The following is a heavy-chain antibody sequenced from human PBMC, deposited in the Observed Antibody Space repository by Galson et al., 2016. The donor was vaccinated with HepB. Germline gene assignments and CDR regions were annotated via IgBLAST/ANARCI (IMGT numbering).Heavy chain of an antibody. D-gene: IGHD5-18*01. V-gene: IGHV3-21*06. CDR2: ISSSSTYI. CDR1: GFTFSSFH. Sequence: SLRLSCAASGFTFSSFHMNWVRQAPGRGLEWVSSISSSSTYIEYADSVKGRFTISRDNAKNSLYLQLNSLRSEDTAVYFCARDMAGYRYGFGFDYWGQGTLVTVSS. J-gene: IGHJ4*02. CDR3: ARDMAGYRYGFGFDY.